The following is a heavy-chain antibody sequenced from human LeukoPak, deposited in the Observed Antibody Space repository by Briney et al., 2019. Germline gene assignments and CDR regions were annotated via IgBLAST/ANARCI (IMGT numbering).Heavy chain of an antibody. Sequence: SQTLSLTCTVSGGSISSGDYYWSWIRQPPGKGLEWIGYIYYSGSTYYNPSLKSRVTISVDTSKNQFSLKLSSVTAADTAVYYCARDFQDGVCSSPSCPXNWFXPWGQGTLVTVXS. CDR2: IYYSGST. CDR3: ARDFQDGVCSSPSCPXNWFXP. V-gene: IGHV4-30-4*08. CDR1: GGSISSGDYY. J-gene: IGHJ5*02. D-gene: IGHD2-2*01.